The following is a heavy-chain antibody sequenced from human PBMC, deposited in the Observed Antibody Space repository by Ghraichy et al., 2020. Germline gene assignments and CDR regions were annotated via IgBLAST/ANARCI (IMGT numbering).Heavy chain of an antibody. CDR2: VRSKANNYAT. CDR1: GFNFSVSA. CDR3: TSGFSSSWHLPPYGMDV. D-gene: IGHD6-13*01. J-gene: IGHJ6*02. V-gene: IGHV3-73*01. Sequence: ETLSLTCAASGFNFSVSAMHWVRQTSGKGLEWVGRVRSKANNYATAHAASVKGRFTISRDDSKNTAYLQMNSLKTEDTAVYYCTSGFSSSWHLPPYGMDVWGQGTTVTVSS.